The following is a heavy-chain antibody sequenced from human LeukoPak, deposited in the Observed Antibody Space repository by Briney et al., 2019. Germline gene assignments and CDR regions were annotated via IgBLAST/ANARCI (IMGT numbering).Heavy chain of an antibody. J-gene: IGHJ6*02. CDR3: ATESQDYYGSGSSKPSDGMDV. Sequence: ASLKISCKGSGSRFTSYWISWQREIHAHILQCMERIDPSDSYTNHSPSFQGHVTISADKSIRTAYLQWSSLNASDTAMYYCATESQDYYGSGSSKPSDGMDVWGQGTTVTVSS. CDR1: GSRFTSYW. CDR2: IDPSDSYT. V-gene: IGHV5-10-1*01. D-gene: IGHD3-10*01.